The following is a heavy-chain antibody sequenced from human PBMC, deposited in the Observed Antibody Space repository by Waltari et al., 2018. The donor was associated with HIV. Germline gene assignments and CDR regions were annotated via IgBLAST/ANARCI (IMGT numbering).Heavy chain of an antibody. Sequence: VQVVQSGTEVKKPGSSVKVSCQASGDTLSNYAVSWVRQAPGQGLEWMGRIMPAIGRAMNTDKFQGRVKINADKSTNSAYMKLGGLRSDDTALYFCALGRVDDIRSGRENLGGFDPWGPGTLVSVSS. J-gene: IGHJ5*02. CDR2: IMPAIGRA. CDR3: ALGRVDDIRSGRENLGGFDP. D-gene: IGHD3-3*01. CDR1: GDTLSNYA. V-gene: IGHV1-69*04.